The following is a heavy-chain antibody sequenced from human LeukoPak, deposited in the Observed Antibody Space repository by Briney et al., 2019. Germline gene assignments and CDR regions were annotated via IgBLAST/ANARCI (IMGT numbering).Heavy chain of an antibody. Sequence: SETLSLTCAVNGGSLSGYSWSWIRQPPGKGLEWIGEINHSGSTNYNASLTSRATISADTSQNQFSLKLRSVTAADTAAYYCARVYVTVVRGSWFDHWGQGTLVTVSS. V-gene: IGHV4-34*01. D-gene: IGHD3-10*01. CDR3: ARVYVTVVRGSWFDH. J-gene: IGHJ5*02. CDR1: GGSLSGYS. CDR2: INHSGST.